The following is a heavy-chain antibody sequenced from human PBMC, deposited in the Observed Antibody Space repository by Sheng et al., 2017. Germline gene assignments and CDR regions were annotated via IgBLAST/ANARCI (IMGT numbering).Heavy chain of an antibody. V-gene: IGHV3-23*01. D-gene: IGHD3-3*01. CDR3: AKYYDFWSGSLVTTYYYYMDV. CDR1: GFTFSSYA. Sequence: EVQLLESGGGLVQPGGSLRLSCAASGFTFSSYAMSWVRQAPGKGLEWVSAISGSGGSTYYADSVKGRFTISRDNSKNTLYLQMNSLRAEDTAVYYCAKYYDFWSGSLVTTYYYYMDVWGKGTTVTVSS. J-gene: IGHJ6*03. CDR2: ISGSGGST.